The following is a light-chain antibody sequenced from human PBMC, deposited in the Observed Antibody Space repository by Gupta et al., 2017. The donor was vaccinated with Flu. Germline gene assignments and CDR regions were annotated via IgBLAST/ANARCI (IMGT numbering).Light chain of an antibody. CDR3: CSYTSSNTYV. Sequence: SSDVGGYNYVSWYQQHPDQVPKLMIYEVTYRPSGVSNRFSGSKSGNTASLSISGLQAEDEADYYCCSYTSSNTYVFGTGTKVTVL. V-gene: IGLV2-14*01. CDR2: EVT. J-gene: IGLJ1*01. CDR1: SSDVGGYNY.